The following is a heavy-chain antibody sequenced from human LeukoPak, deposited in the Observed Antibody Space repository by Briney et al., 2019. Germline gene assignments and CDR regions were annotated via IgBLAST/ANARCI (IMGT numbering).Heavy chain of an antibody. J-gene: IGHJ6*03. CDR1: GFTFDDYG. CDR3: ARRVEYSSSYYYYYMDV. CDR2: INWNGGST. Sequence: PGGSLRLSCAASGFTFDDYGMSWVRQAPGKGLEWVSGINWNGGSTGYADSVKGRFTISRDNAKNSLYLQMNSLRAEDTALYYCARRVEYSSSYYYYYMDVWGKGTAVTVSS. V-gene: IGHV3-20*04. D-gene: IGHD6-6*01.